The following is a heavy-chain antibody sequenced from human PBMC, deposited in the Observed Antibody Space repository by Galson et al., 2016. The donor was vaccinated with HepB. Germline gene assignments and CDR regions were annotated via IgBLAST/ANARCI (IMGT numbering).Heavy chain of an antibody. CDR2: INPHSGGT. V-gene: IGHV1-2*02. J-gene: IGHJ6*04. Sequence: SVKVSCKASGYSFSGYYPHWVRQAPGQGLEWMGWINPHSGGTNFAQDFQGRVTMTRDTLISKAYMELSRLTPGDTAVYYCASNDFRRIYFGVDLWGNGTTVIVSS. CDR3: ASNDFRRIYFGVDL. D-gene: IGHD3-9*01. CDR1: GYSFSGYY.